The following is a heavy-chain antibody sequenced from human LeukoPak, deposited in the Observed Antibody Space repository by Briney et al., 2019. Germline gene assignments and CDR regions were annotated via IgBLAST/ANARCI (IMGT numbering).Heavy chain of an antibody. CDR3: ARDNGGWFDS. D-gene: IGHD3-10*01. Sequence: GGSLRLSCVASEFIFSDYWMSWVRQAPGEGLECVANIKQGGREEKYVGSVRGRFAISRDAAKSTLYLQMDRRSGDDTAVYYCARDNGGWFDSWGRGTLVIVSS. J-gene: IGHJ5*01. CDR1: EFIFSDYW. CDR2: IKQGGREE. V-gene: IGHV3-7*03.